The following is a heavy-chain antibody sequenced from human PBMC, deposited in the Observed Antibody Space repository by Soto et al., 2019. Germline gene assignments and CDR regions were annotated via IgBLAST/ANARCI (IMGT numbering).Heavy chain of an antibody. V-gene: IGHV2-5*02. J-gene: IGHJ4*02. CDR2: IYWDDDK. CDR3: AHRGYMYGNWDHGYFDY. Sequence: SGPTLVNPTQTLSLTCTFSGFSLTTSGVGVAWIRKTPGKALEWLAVIYWDDDKRYSPSLKSRLTITKDTSKNQVVLTMAYMDPVDTATYFCAHRGYMYGNWDHGYFDYWGQGTLVTVSS. CDR1: GFSLTTSGVG. D-gene: IGHD5-18*01.